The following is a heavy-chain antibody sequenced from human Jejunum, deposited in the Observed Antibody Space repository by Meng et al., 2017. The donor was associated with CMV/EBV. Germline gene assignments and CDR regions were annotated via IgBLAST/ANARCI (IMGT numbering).Heavy chain of an antibody. Sequence: FTFTDAWMNGVRQVPGKGLEWVGRIKSKAYGEAKEYAAPMKGRFIISRDDSRNTLYLEMNSLKTEDTGVYYCTTDEGAAGFDFDYWGQGTLVTVSS. V-gene: IGHV3-15*05. CDR2: IKSKAYGEAK. CDR1: FTFTDAW. J-gene: IGHJ4*02. CDR3: TTDEGAAGFDFDY. D-gene: IGHD6-13*01.